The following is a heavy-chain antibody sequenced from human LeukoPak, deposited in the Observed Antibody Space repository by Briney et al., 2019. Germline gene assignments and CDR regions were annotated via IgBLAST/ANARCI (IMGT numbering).Heavy chain of an antibody. Sequence: GGSLRLSCAASGFTVSNNFMNWVRQAPGRGLEWVSVIYSGGSTSYADSVKGRFTISRGNSKNTLFLQMNSLRIDDTAVYYCAREGYSSGSRTGIDYWGQGTLVTVSS. J-gene: IGHJ4*02. CDR3: AREGYSSGSRTGIDY. V-gene: IGHV3-66*02. D-gene: IGHD5-18*01. CDR1: GFTVSNNF. CDR2: IYSGGST.